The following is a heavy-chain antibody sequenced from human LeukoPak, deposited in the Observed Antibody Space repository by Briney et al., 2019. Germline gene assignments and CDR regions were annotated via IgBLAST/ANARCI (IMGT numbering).Heavy chain of an antibody. D-gene: IGHD3-22*01. J-gene: IGHJ4*02. V-gene: IGHV3-53*01. CDR1: GFTVSSNY. CDR3: ARDYYDGSAYYSYYEY. CDR2: TYSGGST. Sequence: PGGSLRLSCAASGFTVSSNYMSWVRQAPGKGLEWVSVTYSGGSTYYADSVKGRFTISRDNSKNTLYLQMNSLRAEDTAVYYCARDYYDGSAYYSYYEYWGQGTLVTVSS.